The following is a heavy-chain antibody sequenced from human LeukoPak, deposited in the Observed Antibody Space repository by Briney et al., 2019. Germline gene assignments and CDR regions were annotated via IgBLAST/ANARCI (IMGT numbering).Heavy chain of an antibody. D-gene: IGHD3-3*01. CDR3: ARGSNYDFWSGYYPLYYMDV. V-gene: IGHV3-21*01. Sequence: GGSLRLSCAASGFTFSSYSMNWVRQAPGKGLEWVSSISSSSSYIYYADSVKGRFTISRDNAKNSLYLQMNSLRAEDTAVYYCARGSNYDFWSGYYPLYYMDVWGKGTTVTVSS. CDR2: ISSSSSYI. CDR1: GFTFSSYS. J-gene: IGHJ6*03.